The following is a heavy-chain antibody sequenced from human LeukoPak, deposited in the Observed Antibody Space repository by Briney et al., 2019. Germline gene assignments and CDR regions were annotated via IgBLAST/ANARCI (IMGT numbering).Heavy chain of an antibody. CDR1: GGSISSGGYS. CDR2: IYHSGGT. D-gene: IGHD4-11*01. Sequence: NPSETLSLTCTVSGGSISSGGYSWSWIRQPPGKGLEWIGYIYHSGGTYYNPSLKSRVTISVDRSKNQFSLKLSSVTAADTAVYYCARWTTVTNSIDYWGQGTLVTVSS. J-gene: IGHJ4*02. V-gene: IGHV4-30-2*01. CDR3: ARWTTVTNSIDY.